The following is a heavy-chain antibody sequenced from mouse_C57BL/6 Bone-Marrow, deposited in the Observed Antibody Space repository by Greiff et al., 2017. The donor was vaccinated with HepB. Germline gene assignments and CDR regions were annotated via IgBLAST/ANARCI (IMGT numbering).Heavy chain of an antibody. CDR1: GYTFTSYW. J-gene: IGHJ2*01. V-gene: IGHV1-5*01. CDR3: TEGYYYGSSYY. Sequence: VQLQQSGPVLARPGASVKMSCKTSGYTFTSYWMHWVKQRPGQGLEWIGAIYPGNSDTSYNQKFKGKAKLTAVTSASTAYMELSSLTNEDSAVYYCTEGYYYGSSYYWGQGTTLTVSS. CDR2: IYPGNSDT. D-gene: IGHD1-1*01.